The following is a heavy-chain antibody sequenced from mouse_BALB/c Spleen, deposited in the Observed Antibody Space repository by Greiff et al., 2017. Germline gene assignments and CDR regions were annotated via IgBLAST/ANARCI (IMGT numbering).Heavy chain of an antibody. Sequence: EVKLVESGGGLVKPGGSLKLSCAASGFTFSSYTMSWVRQTPEKRLEWVATISSGGSYTYYPDSVKGRFTISRDNAKNTLYLQMSSLKSEDTAMYYCTREANAMDYWGQGTSVTVSS. J-gene: IGHJ4*01. CDR3: TREANAMDY. CDR1: GFTFSSYT. V-gene: IGHV5-6-4*01. CDR2: ISSGGSYT.